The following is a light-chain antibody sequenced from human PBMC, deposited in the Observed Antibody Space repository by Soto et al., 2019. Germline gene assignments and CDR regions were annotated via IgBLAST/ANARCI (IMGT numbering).Light chain of an antibody. CDR2: DVS. Sequence: QSALTQPASVSGSPGQSITISCTGTSSDVGGYDYVSWYQQHPGQAPKLMIYDVSNRPSGVSNRFSGSKSGNTASLTISGLQAEDEAGYYCTSYTRSSTLWVFGGGTKLTVL. CDR1: SSDVGGYDY. CDR3: TSYTRSSTLWV. J-gene: IGLJ3*02. V-gene: IGLV2-14*03.